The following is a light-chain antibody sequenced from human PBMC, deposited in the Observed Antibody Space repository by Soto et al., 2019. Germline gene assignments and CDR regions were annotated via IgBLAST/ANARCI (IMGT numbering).Light chain of an antibody. CDR3: QQYYSTRLP. CDR1: QSVLYSSSNKNY. Sequence: DIVMTQSPDSLAVSLGERATINCKSSQSVLYSSSNKNYLAWYQQKPGQPPKLLIYWASTRESGVPDRFSGSGSGTDFTLTISSLQAVDVAVYYCQQYYSTRLPFGGGTKVVIK. J-gene: IGKJ4*01. CDR2: WAS. V-gene: IGKV4-1*01.